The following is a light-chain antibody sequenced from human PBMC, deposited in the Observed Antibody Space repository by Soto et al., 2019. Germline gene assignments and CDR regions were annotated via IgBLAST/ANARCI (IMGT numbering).Light chain of an antibody. CDR3: QQYNNWPQT. J-gene: IGKJ1*01. Sequence: EIVMTQSPATLSVSPGERVTLSCRASQSVSSKLAWYQQKPGQAPRLLIYGASTRATGIPARFNGSGSGTEFTLTISSLQSEDFAVYYCQQYNNWPQTFGQGTKVDIK. CDR1: QSVSSK. CDR2: GAS. V-gene: IGKV3-15*01.